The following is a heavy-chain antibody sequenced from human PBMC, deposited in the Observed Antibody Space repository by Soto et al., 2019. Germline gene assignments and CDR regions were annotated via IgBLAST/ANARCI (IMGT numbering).Heavy chain of an antibody. Sequence: ASVKVSCTASGYTFTSYASHWVRQAPGQRLEWMGWINAGNGNTKYSQKFQGRVTITRDTSASTAYMELSSLRSEDTAVYYCARVLPVQPVDYYYYGMDVWGQGTTVTVSS. V-gene: IGHV1-3*01. D-gene: IGHD3-10*01. CDR1: GYTFTSYA. J-gene: IGHJ6*02. CDR3: ARVLPVQPVDYYYYGMDV. CDR2: INAGNGNT.